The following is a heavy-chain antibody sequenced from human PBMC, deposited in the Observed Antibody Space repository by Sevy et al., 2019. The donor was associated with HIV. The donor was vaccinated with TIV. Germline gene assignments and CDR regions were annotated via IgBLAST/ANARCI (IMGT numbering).Heavy chain of an antibody. Sequence: GGSLRLSCAASGFTFRDYYMSWIRQAPGKGLEWVSYISSSGSTIYYADSVKGRFTISRDNAKNSLYLQMNSLRAEDTAVYYCARDNRDTAMVPYFDYWGQGTLVTVSS. V-gene: IGHV3-11*01. CDR1: GFTFRDYY. J-gene: IGHJ4*02. CDR3: ARDNRDTAMVPYFDY. CDR2: ISSSGSTI. D-gene: IGHD5-18*01.